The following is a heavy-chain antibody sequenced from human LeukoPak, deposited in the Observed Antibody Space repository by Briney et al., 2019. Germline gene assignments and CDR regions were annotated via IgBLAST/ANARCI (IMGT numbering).Heavy chain of an antibody. V-gene: IGHV1-18*04. CDR3: ARDIVATKDPDY. D-gene: IGHD5-12*01. J-gene: IGHJ4*02. CDR1: GYTFTGYY. Sequence: ASVKVSCKASGYTFTGYYMHWVRQAPGQGLEWMGWISAYNGNTNYAQKLQGRVTMTTDTSTSTAYMELRSLRSDDTAVYYCARDIVATKDPDYWGQGTLVTVSS. CDR2: ISAYNGNT.